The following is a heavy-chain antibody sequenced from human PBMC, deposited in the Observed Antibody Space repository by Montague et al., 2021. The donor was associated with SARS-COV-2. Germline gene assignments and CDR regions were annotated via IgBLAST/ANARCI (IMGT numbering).Heavy chain of an antibody. CDR1: GGSISSGSY. CDR3: ARVISAVAGANFYFDY. V-gene: IGHV4-38-2*02. CDR2: SDHSGIT. Sequence: SETLSLTCTVSGGSISSGSYWGWIRQPPGKGLEWIGTSDHSGITYYSPXXKSRVTISLDTSKSQFSLNLDSVTTSDTAMYYCARVISAVAGANFYFDYWGQGTLVTVSS. D-gene: IGHD4/OR15-4a*01. J-gene: IGHJ4*02.